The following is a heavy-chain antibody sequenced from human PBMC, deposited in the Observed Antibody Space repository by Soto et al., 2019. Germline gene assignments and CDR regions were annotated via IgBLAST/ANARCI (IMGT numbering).Heavy chain of an antibody. CDR1: GFTVSGYT. CDR2: IWFDGSNK. V-gene: IGHV3-33*01. J-gene: IGHJ4*02. D-gene: IGHD5-18*01. Sequence: QVQLVESEGGVVQPGRSLRLSCAASGFTVSGYTIHWVRQAPGKGLEWLALIWFDGSNKYYADSVKGRFTISRDNAKNTLYLQMNILRAEDTAVYYCARDLGYNYGHPFDYWGQGTLVTVSS. CDR3: ARDLGYNYGHPFDY.